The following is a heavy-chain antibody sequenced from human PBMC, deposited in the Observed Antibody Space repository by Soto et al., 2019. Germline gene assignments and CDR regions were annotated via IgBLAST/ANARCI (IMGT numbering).Heavy chain of an antibody. V-gene: IGHV1-69*13. CDR3: ARIEYSSSSADY. J-gene: IGHJ4*02. CDR1: GGTFSSYA. D-gene: IGHD6-6*01. Sequence: ASVKVSCKASGGTFSSYAISWVRQAPGQGLEWMGGIIPIFGTANYAQKFQGRVTITADESTSTAYMELSSLRSEDTAVYYCARIEYSSSSADYWGQGTLVTVSS. CDR2: IIPIFGTA.